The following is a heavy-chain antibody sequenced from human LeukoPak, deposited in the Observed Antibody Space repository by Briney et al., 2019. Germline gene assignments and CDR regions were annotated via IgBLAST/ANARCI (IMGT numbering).Heavy chain of an antibody. D-gene: IGHD6-25*01. CDR2: LFTGDSDT. J-gene: IGHJ6*04. V-gene: IGHV5-51*01. CDR3: ARHGSGQRRYYYGMDV. Sequence: GESLKISCKASACIFTSYWIGWVRRLPAKSLQWMVFLFTGDSDTRYSPSFQGQVTILADKSISTAYLKWSSLKASDTAMYYCARHGSGQRRYYYGMDVWGKGTTVTVSS. CDR1: ACIFTSYW.